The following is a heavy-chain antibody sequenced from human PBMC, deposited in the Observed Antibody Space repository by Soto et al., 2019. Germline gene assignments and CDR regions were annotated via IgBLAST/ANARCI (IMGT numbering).Heavy chain of an antibody. Sequence: QVQLVESGGGVVQPGRSLRLSCAASGFTFSSYAMHWVRQAPGKGLEWVAVISDDGSNKYYADSVKGRFTISRDNSKNALYLQMNRLRAEDTAVYYCTSARVSDPYFDYWGQGTLVTVSS. D-gene: IGHD3-22*01. CDR1: GFTFSSYA. J-gene: IGHJ4*02. V-gene: IGHV3-30-3*01. CDR2: ISDDGSNK. CDR3: TSARVSDPYFDY.